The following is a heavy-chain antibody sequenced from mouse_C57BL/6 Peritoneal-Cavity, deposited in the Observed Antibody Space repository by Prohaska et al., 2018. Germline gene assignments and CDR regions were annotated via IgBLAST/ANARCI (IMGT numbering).Heavy chain of an antibody. V-gene: IGHV1-76*01. D-gene: IGHD2-3*01. CDR1: GYTFTAYY. CDR2: IYPGSGNT. J-gene: IGHJ2*01. CDR3: ARYDGYYYFDY. Sequence: QVQLKQSGAELVRPGASVKLSCTASGYTFTAYYITWVKQRPGQGLEWIARIYPGSGNTYYNEKFKGKATLTAEKSSSTAYMQLSSLTPEDSAVYFCARYDGYYYFDYWGQGTTLTVSS.